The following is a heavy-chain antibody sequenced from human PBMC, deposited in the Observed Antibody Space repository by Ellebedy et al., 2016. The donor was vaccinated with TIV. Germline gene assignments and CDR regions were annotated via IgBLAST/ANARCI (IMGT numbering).Heavy chain of an antibody. V-gene: IGHV5-10-1*01. J-gene: IGHJ6*02. CDR1: GYSFTSYW. CDR2: IDPSDSYT. D-gene: IGHD6-13*01. CDR3: ARDVAAARARYGMDV. Sequence: GESLKISCKGSGYSFTSYWIGWVRQMPGKGLEWMGRIDPSDSYTNYSPSFQGHVTISADKSISTAYLQWSSLKASDTAMYYCARDVAAARARYGMDVWGQGTTVTVSS.